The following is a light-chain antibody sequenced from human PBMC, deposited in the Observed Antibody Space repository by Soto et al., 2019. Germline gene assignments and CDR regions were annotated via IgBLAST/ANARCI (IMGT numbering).Light chain of an antibody. V-gene: IGLV1-44*01. J-gene: IGLJ1*01. CDR3: AAWDDSLNVFV. CDR1: NSNIGSNT. CDR2: AYN. Sequence: QSVLTQPPSASGTPGQRVSISCSGSNSNIGSNTVNWYQQFPGTAPKLLIYAYNQRPSGVPDRFSGSKSGTSASLAISGLHSGDDADYYCAAWDDSLNVFVFGTGTKLTVL.